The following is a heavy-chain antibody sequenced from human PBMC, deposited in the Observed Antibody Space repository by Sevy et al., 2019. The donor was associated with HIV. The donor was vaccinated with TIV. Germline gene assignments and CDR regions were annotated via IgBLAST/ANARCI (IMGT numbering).Heavy chain of an antibody. CDR3: AGENPKRPYYYDSSGYSGFDY. CDR2: IIPIFGTA. Sequence: ASVKVSCKASGGTFSSYAISWVRQAPGQGLEWMGGIIPIFGTANYAQKFQGRVTITADESTRTAYMELSSLRSEDTAVYYCAGENPKRPYYYDSSGYSGFDYWGQGTLVTVSS. V-gene: IGHV1-69*13. J-gene: IGHJ4*02. D-gene: IGHD3-22*01. CDR1: GGTFSSYA.